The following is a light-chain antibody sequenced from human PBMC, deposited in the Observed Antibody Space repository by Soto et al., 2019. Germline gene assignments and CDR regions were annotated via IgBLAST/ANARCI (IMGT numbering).Light chain of an antibody. V-gene: IGLV2-14*01. Sequence: QSALTQPASVSVSPGQSITISCTGTSSDVGGYNYVSLYQQHPGKAPKLMIYEVSNRPSGVSNRFSGSKSGNTASLTISGLQAEDEADYYCSSYTSSSTYVFGTGTKRTVL. CDR3: SSYTSSSTYV. CDR1: SSDVGGYNY. J-gene: IGLJ1*01. CDR2: EVS.